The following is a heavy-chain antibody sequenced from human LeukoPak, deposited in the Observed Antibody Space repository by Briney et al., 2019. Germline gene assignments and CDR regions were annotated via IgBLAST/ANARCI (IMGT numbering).Heavy chain of an antibody. CDR2: INHGGST. V-gene: IGHV4-39*07. J-gene: IGHJ4*02. CDR1: GDSITSGEYY. D-gene: IGHD4-17*01. Sequence: SETLSLTCSVSGDSITSGEYYWTWIRQPPGKGLEWIGEINHGGSTNYNPSLKSRVTISVDTSKNRFSLNLSSVTATDTAVYYCARDLDYGDYHYRFWGQGTLVTVSS. CDR3: ARDLDYGDYHYRF.